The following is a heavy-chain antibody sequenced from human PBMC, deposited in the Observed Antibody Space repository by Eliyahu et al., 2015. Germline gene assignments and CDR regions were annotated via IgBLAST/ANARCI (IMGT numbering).Heavy chain of an antibody. J-gene: IGHJ4*02. CDR1: GFNFSPXW. CDR2: IXGDGTII. D-gene: IGHD2-2*01. Sequence: SGFNFSPXWMHWVRQVPGEGLVWVSRIXGDGTIITYXDFVQGRFIISRDNXRGTVYLQMNSLXAEXTGVYYXARADGXYHSQDYWGQGTLLTVSS. V-gene: IGHV3-74*03. CDR3: ARADGXYHSQDY.